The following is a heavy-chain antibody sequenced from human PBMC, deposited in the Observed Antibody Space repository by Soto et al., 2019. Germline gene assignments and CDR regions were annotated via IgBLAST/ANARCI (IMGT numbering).Heavy chain of an antibody. CDR3: ARGGGVGVAGSAAFDM. Sequence: QLHLVQSGAVVKKPGASVTVSCSASGYPVTAYYMHWVRQAPGRGLEWMGGINPATGAATYTQTFQGRVTRPGDSSTSTVFMELSGLTSEDTAGFYCARGGGVGVAGSAAFDMWGQGTLVTVSS. CDR2: INPATGAA. CDR1: GYPVTAYY. V-gene: IGHV1-2*02. J-gene: IGHJ3*02. D-gene: IGHD3-3*01.